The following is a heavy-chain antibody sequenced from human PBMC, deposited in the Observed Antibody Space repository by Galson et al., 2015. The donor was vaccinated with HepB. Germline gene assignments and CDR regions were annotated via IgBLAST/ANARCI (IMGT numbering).Heavy chain of an antibody. Sequence: SLRLSCAASGFTFSSYGMHWVRQAPGKGLEWVAVIWYDGSNKYYADSVKGRFTISRDNSKNTLYLQMNSLRAEDTAVYYCARVKHYYDSSGYYPDAVDIWGQGTMVTVSS. J-gene: IGHJ3*02. CDR2: IWYDGSNK. CDR3: ARVKHYYDSSGYYPDAVDI. V-gene: IGHV3-33*08. CDR1: GFTFSSYG. D-gene: IGHD3-22*01.